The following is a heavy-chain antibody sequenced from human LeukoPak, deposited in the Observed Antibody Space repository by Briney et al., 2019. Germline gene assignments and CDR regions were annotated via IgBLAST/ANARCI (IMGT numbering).Heavy chain of an antibody. J-gene: IGHJ4*02. CDR3: ARVPGGNSYGPFDY. CDR1: GFTFSSRW. V-gene: IGHV3-74*01. Sequence: GGSLRLSCAASGFTFSSRWMHWVREAPGKGLVWVSRSNTDGSSTSYADSVKGRFTISRDNAKNTLYLQMNSLRADDTAVYFCARVPGGNSYGPFDYWGQGTLVTVSS. CDR2: SNTDGSST. D-gene: IGHD5-18*01.